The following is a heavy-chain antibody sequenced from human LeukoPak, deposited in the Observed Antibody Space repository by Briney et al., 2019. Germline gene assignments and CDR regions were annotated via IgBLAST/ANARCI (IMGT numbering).Heavy chain of an antibody. D-gene: IGHD2-21*02. CDR2: IWYDGSDK. J-gene: IGHJ4*01. Sequence: PGRSLRLSCAASGFTFSSYGMHWVRQAPGKGLEWVAVIWYDGSDKYYADSVKGRFTISRDNSKNTLYLQMNSLRAEDTAVYYCAKSIREGGGDSGVLDYWGQGTMVTVSS. CDR1: GFTFSSYG. V-gene: IGHV3-33*06. CDR3: AKSIREGGGDSGVLDY.